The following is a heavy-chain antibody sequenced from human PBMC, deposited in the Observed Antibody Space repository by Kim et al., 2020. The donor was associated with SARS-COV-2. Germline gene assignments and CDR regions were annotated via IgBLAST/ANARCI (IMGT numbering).Heavy chain of an antibody. CDR2: ISFDGSNK. D-gene: IGHD2-2*01. CDR1: GFSFSTYS. Sequence: GGSLRLSCAASGFSFSTYSMHWVRQAPGKGLEWVAVISFDGSNKYYADSVKGRFTVSRDNSKNTLYLQMSSLRAEDTAVYYCARGGFVVVSPNFDYWGQGTLVTASS. CDR3: ARGGFVVVSPNFDY. J-gene: IGHJ4*02. V-gene: IGHV3-30*03.